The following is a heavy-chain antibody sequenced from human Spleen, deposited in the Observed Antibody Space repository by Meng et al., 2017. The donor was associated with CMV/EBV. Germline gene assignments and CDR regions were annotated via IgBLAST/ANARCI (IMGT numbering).Heavy chain of an antibody. CDR1: GDSVSSNSAA. J-gene: IGHJ5*02. CDR2: TYYRSKWYN. CDR3: ARGLIPAAMDWFDP. V-gene: IGHV6-1*01. Sequence: QVQLQQSGPGLVKPSXXLSLTXAISGDSVSSNSAAWNWIRQSPSRGLEWLGRTYYRSKWYNDYAVSVKSRITINPDTSKNQFSLQLNSVTPEDTAVYYCARGLIPAAMDWFDPWGQGPRVTVSS. D-gene: IGHD2-2*01.